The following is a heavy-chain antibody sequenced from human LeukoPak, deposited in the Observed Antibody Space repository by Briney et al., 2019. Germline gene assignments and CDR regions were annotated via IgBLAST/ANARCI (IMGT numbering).Heavy chain of an antibody. V-gene: IGHV1-2*06. Sequence: ASVKVSCKASGYTFTDYYMHWVRQAPGQGLEWMGRINPNSGGTDYAQKFQGRVTMTRDTSISTAYMELSRLRSDDTAVYYCARDSVVGAPGYWGQGTLVTVSS. CDR1: GYTFTDYY. CDR2: INPNSGGT. D-gene: IGHD1-26*01. CDR3: ARDSVVGAPGY. J-gene: IGHJ4*02.